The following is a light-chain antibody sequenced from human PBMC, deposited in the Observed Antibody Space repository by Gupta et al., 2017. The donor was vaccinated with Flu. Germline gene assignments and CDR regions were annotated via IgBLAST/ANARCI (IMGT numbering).Light chain of an antibody. V-gene: IGLV2-18*02. CDR3: SSYTSSSTYV. CDR2: EVR. CDR1: SSDIGNYNR. Sequence: HSALTPPPSVSVSPGQSVTISCTGTSSDIGNYNRVSWYQQSPDTAPKLMIYEVRNRPSGVTDRFSGSKADNTASLTIAGLQAEDEDDYYCSSYTSSSTYVFGTGTKVTVL. J-gene: IGLJ1*01.